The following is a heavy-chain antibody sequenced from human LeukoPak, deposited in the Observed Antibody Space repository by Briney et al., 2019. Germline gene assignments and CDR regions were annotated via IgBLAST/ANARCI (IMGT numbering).Heavy chain of an antibody. J-gene: IGHJ4*02. D-gene: IGHD5-24*01. CDR3: AKDRRDGYNYLFDY. CDR2: ILSDGSNR. V-gene: IGHV3-30*18. Sequence: PGGSLRLSCAASGFIFSSYGMHWVRQAPGKGLEWVAVILSDGSNRYYADSVEGRFTISRDNSKNTLYLQMNSLRAEDTAVYYCAKDRRDGYNYLFDYWGQGTLVTVSS. CDR1: GFIFSSYG.